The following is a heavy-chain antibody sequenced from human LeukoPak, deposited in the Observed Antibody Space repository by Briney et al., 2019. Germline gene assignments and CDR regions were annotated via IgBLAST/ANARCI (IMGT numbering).Heavy chain of an antibody. J-gene: IGHJ4*02. CDR2: ISYNGST. D-gene: IGHD3-10*01. V-gene: IGHV4-59*08. Sequence: PSETLSLTCTVSGASISSFYWSWIRQPPGKGLDWIGYISYNGSTNYNPSLRGRVTISVDTSKNQFSLKLSSVTAADTAVYYCARHRVGHLCYFDYWGQGTLVTVSS. CDR3: ARHRVGHLCYFDY. CDR1: GASISSFY.